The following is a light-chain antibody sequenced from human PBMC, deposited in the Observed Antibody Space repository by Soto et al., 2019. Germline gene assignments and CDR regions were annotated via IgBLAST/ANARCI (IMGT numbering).Light chain of an antibody. CDR3: SSYTSSSTYV. CDR2: DVN. V-gene: IGLV2-14*03. Sequence: QSSLTQPASVSGSPGQSITISCTGTSSDVGGYNFVSWYQQHPGKAPKLMIYDVNNRPSGVSNRFSGSKSGNTASLTISGLQVEDEADYYCSSYTSSSTYVFGTGTKVPVL. CDR1: SSDVGGYNF. J-gene: IGLJ1*01.